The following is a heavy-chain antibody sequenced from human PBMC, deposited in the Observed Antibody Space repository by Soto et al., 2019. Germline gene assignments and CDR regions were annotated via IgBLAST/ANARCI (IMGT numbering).Heavy chain of an antibody. D-gene: IGHD3-3*01. V-gene: IGHV3-23*01. J-gene: IGHJ3*02. CDR1: GFTFSSYA. CDR2: ISGSGGST. CDR3: AKGAPTGTYYDFWSGLDAFDI. Sequence: GGSLRLSCAASGFTFSSYAMSWVRQAPGKGLEWVSAISGSGGSTYYADSVKGRFTISRDNSKNTLYLQMNSLRAEDTAVYYCAKGAPTGTYYDFWSGLDAFDIWGQGTMVTVS.